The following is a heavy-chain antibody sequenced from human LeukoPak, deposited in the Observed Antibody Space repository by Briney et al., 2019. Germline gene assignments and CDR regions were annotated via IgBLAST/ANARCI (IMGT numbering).Heavy chain of an antibody. Sequence: SETLSLTCIVSGGSISSSIYYWAWVRQPPGKGLEWIGYIYYTGSTNYNPSLKSRVTISVDTSKNQFSLKLSSVTAADTAVYYCARDRPGGSSLDYWGQGTLVTVSS. V-gene: IGHV4-61*01. CDR3: ARDRPGGSSLDY. D-gene: IGHD6-13*01. CDR2: IYYTGST. CDR1: GGSISSSIYY. J-gene: IGHJ4*02.